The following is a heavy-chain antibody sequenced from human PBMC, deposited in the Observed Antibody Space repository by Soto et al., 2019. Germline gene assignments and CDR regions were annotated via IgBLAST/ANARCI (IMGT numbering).Heavy chain of an antibody. J-gene: IGHJ4*02. V-gene: IGHV3-23*01. CDR2: ISGSGGRS. D-gene: IGHD3-16*01. Sequence: EVQLLDSGGGLVQPGGSLRLSCAASGFTFSNYAMTWVRQGPGKGLEWVSGISGSGGRSYYADSVKGRFTISRDNSKSTLYLKMNSLRADATAVYCCATAYFVWSSEQPYYFDYWGQGTLVTVSS. CDR3: ATAYFVWSSEQPYYFDY. CDR1: GFTFSNYA.